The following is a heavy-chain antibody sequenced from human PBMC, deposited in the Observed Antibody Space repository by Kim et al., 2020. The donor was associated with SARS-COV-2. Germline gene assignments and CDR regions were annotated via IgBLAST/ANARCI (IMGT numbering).Heavy chain of an antibody. CDR3: ARERALDYSNYYFDY. Sequence: GGSLRLSCGASGFTVSDNYMSWVRQAPGKGLEWVSLIYSSGTTYYADFVKGRFTTFRDSSKNTLDLQMNSLRAEDTAVYYCARERALDYSNYYFDYWGQG. J-gene: IGHJ4*02. CDR2: IYSSGTT. V-gene: IGHV3-53*01. D-gene: IGHD4-4*01. CDR1: GFTVSDNY.